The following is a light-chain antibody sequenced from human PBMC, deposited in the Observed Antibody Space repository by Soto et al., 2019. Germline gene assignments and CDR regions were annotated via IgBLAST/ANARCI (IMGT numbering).Light chain of an antibody. CDR3: CSYAGSSTYV. CDR1: SSDVGSYNL. V-gene: IGLV2-23*01. Sequence: QSALTQPASVSGSPGQSITISCTGTSSDVGSYNLVSWYQQHPGKAPKLMIYEGSKRPSGVSNRFSGSKSGNTASLTSSGLQAEDEAEYYCCSYAGSSTYVFGTGTKLTVL. CDR2: EGS. J-gene: IGLJ1*01.